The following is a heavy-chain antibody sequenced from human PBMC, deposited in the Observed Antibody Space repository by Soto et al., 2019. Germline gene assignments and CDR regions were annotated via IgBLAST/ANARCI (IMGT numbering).Heavy chain of an antibody. CDR2: IGDTNVK. CDR3: AREVVTTKWYFDN. CDR1: GFTFSSFS. Sequence: QVRIMESGGGVVQPGGSLRLSYRTSGFTFSSFSMHWFRQAPGKVLEWLAVIGDTNVKFYADSVKGRFSVSRDNSQDTLYLQMDSVRPDDTAVYFCAREVVTTKWYFDNWGQGSLVTVSS. D-gene: IGHD1-1*01. J-gene: IGHJ4*02. V-gene: IGHV3-30*04.